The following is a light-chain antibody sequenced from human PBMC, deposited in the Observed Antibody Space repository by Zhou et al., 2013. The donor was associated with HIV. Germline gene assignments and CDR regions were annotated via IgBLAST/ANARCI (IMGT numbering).Light chain of an antibody. CDR2: GAS. CDR3: QQSYSTPQST. CDR1: QSISNY. Sequence: DIQMTQSPPSLSASVGDSVSITCRASQSISNYLNWYQQRPGKGPELLIYGASRLQSGVPSRFSGSGSGTDFTLTISNLQPEDFATYFCQQSYSTPQSTFGHGTKVEIK. V-gene: IGKV1-39*01. J-gene: IGKJ1*01.